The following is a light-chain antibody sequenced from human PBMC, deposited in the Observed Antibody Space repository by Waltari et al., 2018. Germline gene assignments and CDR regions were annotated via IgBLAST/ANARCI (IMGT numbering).Light chain of an antibody. V-gene: IGKV3-20*01. CDR3: QKYDRLPAT. CDR2: GAS. J-gene: IGKJ1*01. CDR1: QSVSRF. Sequence: EIVLTQSPGTLSLSPGERGTLSCRASQSVSRFLAWYQQKPGQAPRLRIYGASTRATGIPDRFSGSGSGTDVSLTISRLEPEDFAVYYCQKYDRLPATFGQGTKVEIK.